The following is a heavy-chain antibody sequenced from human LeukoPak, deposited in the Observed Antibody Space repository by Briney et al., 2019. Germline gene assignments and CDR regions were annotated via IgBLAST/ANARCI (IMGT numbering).Heavy chain of an antibody. Sequence: PGGSLRLSCAASGFTFSSYAMHWVRQAPGKGLEWVSVIYSGGSTYYADSVKGRFTISRDNSKNTLYLQMNSLRAEDTAVYYCARRDGYLFDYWGQGTLVTVSS. CDR2: IYSGGST. CDR3: ARRDGYLFDY. CDR1: GFTFSSYA. D-gene: IGHD5-24*01. V-gene: IGHV3-66*01. J-gene: IGHJ4*02.